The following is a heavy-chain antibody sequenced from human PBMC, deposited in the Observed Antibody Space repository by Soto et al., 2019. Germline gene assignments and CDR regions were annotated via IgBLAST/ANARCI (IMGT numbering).Heavy chain of an antibody. CDR2: IRSKAYGGTT. CDR1: GVTFGAYA. Sequence: GGSRRLSCTGSGVTFGAYAMSWFRQAPGKGLEWVGFIRSKAYGGTTEYAASVKGRFTISRDDSKSFAYLQMNSLKTEDTAVYYCIRALIYVFWFFFRCYGADQDVFYIWYQG. J-gene: IGHJ3*02. CDR3: IRALIYVFWFFFRCYGADQDVFYI. V-gene: IGHV3-49*03. D-gene: IGHD3-3*01.